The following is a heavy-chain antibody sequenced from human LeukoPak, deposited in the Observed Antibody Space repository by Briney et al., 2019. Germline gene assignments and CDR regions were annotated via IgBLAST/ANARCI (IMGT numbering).Heavy chain of an antibody. CDR1: GYTFTGYY. Sequence: ASVKVSCKASGYTFTGYYMHWVRQAPGQGLVWMGWINPNSGGTNYAQKFQGRVTMTRDTSISTAYMELSRLRSDDTAVYYCARDLYYGSGSYPDYWGQGTLVTVSS. V-gene: IGHV1-2*02. CDR2: INPNSGGT. D-gene: IGHD3-10*01. J-gene: IGHJ4*02. CDR3: ARDLYYGSGSYPDY.